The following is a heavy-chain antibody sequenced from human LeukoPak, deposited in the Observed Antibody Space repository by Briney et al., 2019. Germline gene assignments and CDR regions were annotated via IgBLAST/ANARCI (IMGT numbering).Heavy chain of an antibody. CDR3: ARGSSTSWSYYYYYGMDV. V-gene: IGHV4-31*03. CDR1: GGFISSGGYY. J-gene: IGHJ6*02. Sequence: SETLSLTCTVSGGFISSGGYYWSWIRQHPGKGLEWIGYIYYSGSTYYNPSLKSRVTISVDTSKNQFSLKLSSVTAADTAVYYCARGSSTSWSYYYYYGMDVWGQGTTVTVSS. CDR2: IYYSGST. D-gene: IGHD2-2*01.